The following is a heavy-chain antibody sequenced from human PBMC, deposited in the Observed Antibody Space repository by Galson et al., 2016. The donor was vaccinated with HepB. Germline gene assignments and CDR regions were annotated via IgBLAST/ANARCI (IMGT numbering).Heavy chain of an antibody. J-gene: IGHJ4*02. CDR2: VSGHASNT. CDR3: AKGENGDYYNGVD. Sequence: SLRLSCAGSGFTFRDYAMSWVRQAPGKGLEWVSGVSGHASNTHHADSVKGRFTVSRDNSKNTVYLQMKSLRAEDTAVYYCAKGENGDYYNGVDWGQGTLVTVSS. CDR1: GFTFRDYA. V-gene: IGHV3-23*01. D-gene: IGHD3-10*01.